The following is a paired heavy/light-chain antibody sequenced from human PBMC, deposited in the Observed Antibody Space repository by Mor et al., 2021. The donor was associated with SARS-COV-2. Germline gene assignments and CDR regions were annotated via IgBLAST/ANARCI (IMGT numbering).Heavy chain of an antibody. V-gene: IGHV3-21*01. CDR3: ARDLEPRRDGSNWAMRQPDY. CDR1: GFTFTSYS. D-gene: IGHD1-1*01. CDR2: ISSSSSYI. Sequence: EVQLVESGGGLVKTGGSLRLSCAASGFTFTSYSMNWVRQAPGKGLEWVSSISSSSSYIYYADSVKGRFTISRDNAKNSLYLQMNSLRAEDTAVYYCARDLEPRRDGSNWAMRQPDYWGQGTLVTVSS. J-gene: IGHJ4*02.
Light chain of an antibody. CDR1: SDINVGSYN. Sequence: QPVLTQPPSSSASPGESARLTCTLPSDINVGSYNIYWFQQKPGSPPRYLLYYYSDSDKGQGSGVPSRFSGSKDASANTGILLISGLQSEDEADYHCMIWPSNAWVFGGGTKLTVL. V-gene: IGLV5-37*01. J-gene: IGLJ3*02. CDR3: MIWPSNAWV. CDR2: YYSDSDK.